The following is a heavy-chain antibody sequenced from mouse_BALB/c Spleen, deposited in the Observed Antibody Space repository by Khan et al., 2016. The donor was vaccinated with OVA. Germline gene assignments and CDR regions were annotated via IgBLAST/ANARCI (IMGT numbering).Heavy chain of an antibody. CDR1: GYTFTSYW. CDR2: IFPGTGTT. J-gene: IGHJ1*01. D-gene: IGHD1-1*01. V-gene: IGHV1S132*01. CDR3: ARSGTTVVASYGYCDD. Sequence: VQLQQSGAELVKPGASVKLSCKTSGYTFTSYWIQWVKQRPGQGLGWIGEIFPGTGTTYYNEKFKGKATLTIATSSSTAYMQLSSLTSEDSAVYCCARSGTTVVASYGYCDDWGAGTTVTVSS.